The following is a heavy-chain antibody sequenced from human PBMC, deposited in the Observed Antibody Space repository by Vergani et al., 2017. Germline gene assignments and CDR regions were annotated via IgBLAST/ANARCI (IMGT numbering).Heavy chain of an antibody. Sequence: QVQLVQSGAEVKKPGSSVKVSCKASGGTFSSYTISWVRQAPGQGLEWMGRIIPILGIANYAQKFQGRVTITADTSTDTAYMELSSLRSEDTAVYYCARVDYDFAPFDPWGQGTLVTVSS. CDR1: GGTFSSYT. J-gene: IGHJ5*02. D-gene: IGHD3-3*01. V-gene: IGHV1-69*02. CDR3: ARVDYDFAPFDP. CDR2: IIPILGIA.